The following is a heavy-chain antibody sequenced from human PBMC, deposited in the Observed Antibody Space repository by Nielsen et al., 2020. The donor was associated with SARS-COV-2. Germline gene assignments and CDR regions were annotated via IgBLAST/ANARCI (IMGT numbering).Heavy chain of an antibody. Sequence: GGSLRLSCAASGFTFNDSVVHWVRQASGKGMEWVGRFRSGHKTGATVYAASLKGRFTISRDDSKNTAYLQMNSLRAEDTAVYYCAAYYDFWSGYRIDYWGQGTLVTVSS. D-gene: IGHD3-3*01. CDR3: AAYYDFWSGYRIDY. J-gene: IGHJ4*02. V-gene: IGHV3-73*01. CDR2: FRSGHKTGAT. CDR1: GFTFNDSV.